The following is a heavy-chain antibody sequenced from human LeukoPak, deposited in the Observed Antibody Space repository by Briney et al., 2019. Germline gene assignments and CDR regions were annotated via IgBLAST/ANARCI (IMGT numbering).Heavy chain of an antibody. Sequence: GGSLTLSCAASGFTVSTNYMNWVRQAPGKGLEWVSILYSGSDTYYSDSVKCRFTISRDDSRNTLFLHMSSLKAEDTAIYYCARVGDHFHWFLDLWGRGTLVGVSS. CDR2: LYSGSDT. D-gene: IGHD2-21*01. V-gene: IGHV3-53*01. CDR3: ARVGDHFHWFLDL. CDR1: GFTVSTNY. J-gene: IGHJ2*01.